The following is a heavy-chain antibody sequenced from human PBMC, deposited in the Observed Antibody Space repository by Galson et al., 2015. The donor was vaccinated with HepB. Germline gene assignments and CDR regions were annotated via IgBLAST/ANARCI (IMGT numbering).Heavy chain of an antibody. D-gene: IGHD4-17*01. CDR2: IDWDDDK. V-gene: IGHV2-70*11. CDR3: ARIRDYGDSLDY. J-gene: IGHJ4*02. Sequence: PALVKPTQTLTLTCTFSGFSLSTSGVGVGWIRQPPGKALEWLARIDWDDDKYYSTSLKTRLTISKDTSKNQVVLTMTNMDPVDTATYYCARIRDYGDSLDYWGQGTLVTVSS. CDR1: GFSLSTSGVG.